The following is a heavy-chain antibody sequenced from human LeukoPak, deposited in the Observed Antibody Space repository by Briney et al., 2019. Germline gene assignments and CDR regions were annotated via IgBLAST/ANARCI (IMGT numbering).Heavy chain of an antibody. V-gene: IGHV3-64*01. CDR3: ARRGGNPVPFDS. CDR1: GFRFSDFS. J-gene: IGHJ4*02. D-gene: IGHD1-14*01. Sequence: GGSLRLSCAASGFRFSDFSMHWVRQAPGKRLEDVSAITGDGSRTYIANSVKGRFTISRDNSRDTLYLQMSNLSAEDMAVYYCARRGGNPVPFDSWGQGTLVTVSS. CDR2: ITGDGSRT.